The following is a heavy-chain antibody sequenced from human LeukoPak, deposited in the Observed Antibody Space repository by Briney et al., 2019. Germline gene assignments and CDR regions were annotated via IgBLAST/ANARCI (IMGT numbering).Heavy chain of an antibody. CDR2: INHSGST. CDR1: GGSFSGYY. V-gene: IGHV4-34*01. D-gene: IGHD5-18*01. J-gene: IGHJ4*02. CDR3: ARSPAMVTCFDY. Sequence: SETLSLTCAVYGGSFSGYYWSWIRQPPGKGLEWIGEINHSGSTNYNPSLKSRVTISVDTSKNQFSLKLSSVTAADTAVYYCARSPAMVTCFDYWGQGTLVTVSS.